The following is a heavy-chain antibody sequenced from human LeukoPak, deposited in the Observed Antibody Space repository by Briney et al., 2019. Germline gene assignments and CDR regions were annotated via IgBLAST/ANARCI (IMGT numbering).Heavy chain of an antibody. V-gene: IGHV3-7*03. CDR2: IKQDESEK. D-gene: IGHD5-24*01. J-gene: IGHJ4*02. CDR1: GFTFSSYW. CDR3: ARSGYNRFDY. Sequence: GGSLRLSCAASGFTFSSYWMSWVRQAPGKGLEWVANIKQDESEKYYVDSVKGRFTISRDNSKNTLYLQMSSLRAEDTAVYFCARSGYNRFDYWGQGTLVTVSS.